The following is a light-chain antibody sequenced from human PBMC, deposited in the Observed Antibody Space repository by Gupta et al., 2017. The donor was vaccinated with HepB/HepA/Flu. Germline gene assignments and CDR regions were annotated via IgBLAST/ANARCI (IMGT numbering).Light chain of an antibody. CDR2: GAS. J-gene: IGKJ1*01. Sequence: EIVMTQSPATLSVSPGERATLSCRASQSISSNLAWYQHKPGQAPRLLIYGASTRATGIPARFSGSGCGKEFTLTISSRQSEDFAVYYCQHYKNWPPWTFGQGTKVDIK. V-gene: IGKV3-15*01. CDR3: QHYKNWPPWT. CDR1: QSISSN.